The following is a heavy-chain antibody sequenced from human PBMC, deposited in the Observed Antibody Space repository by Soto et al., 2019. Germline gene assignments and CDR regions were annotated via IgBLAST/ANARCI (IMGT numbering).Heavy chain of an antibody. Sequence: PSETLSLTCTVSGGSISSYYWNWIRQPPGKGLEWIGYIYYSGSTNYNPSLKSRVTISVDTSKNQFSLNLSSVTAADTAVYYCAREDFGVVTPRVAFDIWGQGTMVTVSS. D-gene: IGHD3-3*01. J-gene: IGHJ3*02. V-gene: IGHV4-59*01. CDR2: IYYSGST. CDR1: GGSISSYY. CDR3: AREDFGVVTPRVAFDI.